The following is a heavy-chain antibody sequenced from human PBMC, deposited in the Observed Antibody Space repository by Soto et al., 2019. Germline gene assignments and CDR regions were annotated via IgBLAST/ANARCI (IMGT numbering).Heavy chain of an antibody. CDR3: ARDPAGGLSNWFDP. J-gene: IGHJ5*02. CDR1: GYTFTGYY. CDR2: INPNSGGA. D-gene: IGHD1-26*01. V-gene: IGHV1-2*04. Sequence: ASVKVSCKASGYTFTGYYMHWVRQAPGQGLEWMGWINPNSGGANYAQKFQGWVTMTRDTSISTAYMELSRLRSDDTAVYYCARDPAGGLSNWFDPWGQGTLVNVSS.